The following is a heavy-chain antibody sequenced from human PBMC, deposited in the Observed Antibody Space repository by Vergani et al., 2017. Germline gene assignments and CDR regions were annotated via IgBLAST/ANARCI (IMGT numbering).Heavy chain of an antibody. J-gene: IGHJ6*02. V-gene: IGHV3-7*01. CDR3: ARDRGGRGSSYYYGMDV. CDR2: IKQDGSDK. CDR1: GFTFSSYW. D-gene: IGHD2-15*01. Sequence: EVQMVESGGGLVKPGGSLRLSCVASGFTFSSYWMSWVRQAPGKGLEWVANIKQDGSDKFYVDSVKGRFTVSRDNAKNSLYLQMNSLRAEDTAVYYCARDRGGRGSSYYYGMDVWGQGTTVTVSS.